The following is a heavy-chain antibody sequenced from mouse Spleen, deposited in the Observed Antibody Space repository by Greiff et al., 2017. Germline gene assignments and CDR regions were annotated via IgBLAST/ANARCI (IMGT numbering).Heavy chain of an antibody. Sequence: EVKLVESGGGLVKPGGSLKLSCAASGFTFSDYGMHWVRQAPEKGLEWVAYISSGSSTIYYADTVMGRFTISRDNAKNTLFLQMTSLRSEDTAMYYCAKDGINFAYWGQGTLGTGSA. CDR2: ISSGSSTI. D-gene: IGHD2-1*01. CDR3: AKDGINFAY. V-gene: IGHV5-17*01. J-gene: IGHJ3*01. CDR1: GFTFSDYG.